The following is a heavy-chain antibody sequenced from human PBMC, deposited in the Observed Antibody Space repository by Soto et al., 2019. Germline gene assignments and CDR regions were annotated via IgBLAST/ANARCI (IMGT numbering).Heavy chain of an antibody. CDR1: GYTFTGYY. V-gene: IGHV1-2*04. CDR2: INPNSGGT. J-gene: IGHJ6*02. CDR3: ARALSHYYYGMDV. Sequence: ASVKVSCKASGYTFTGYYMHWVRQAPGQGLEWMGWINPNSGGTNYAQKFQGWVTMTRDTPISTAYMELSGLRSDDTAVYYCARALSHYYYGMDVWGQGTTVTVSS.